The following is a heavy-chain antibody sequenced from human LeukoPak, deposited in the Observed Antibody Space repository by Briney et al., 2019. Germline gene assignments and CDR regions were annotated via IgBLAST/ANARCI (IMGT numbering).Heavy chain of an antibody. V-gene: IGHV3-11*04. CDR2: ISSSGTTI. CDR3: ARVIGSQAFDY. CDR1: GFTFSDYY. J-gene: IGHJ4*02. D-gene: IGHD3-10*01. Sequence: GGSLRLSCAASGFTFSDYYMIWIRQAPGKGLEWVSYISSSGTTIYYADSVKGRFTISRDNAKNSLYLQMNSLRAEDTAVFYCARVIGSQAFDYWGQGTLVTVSP.